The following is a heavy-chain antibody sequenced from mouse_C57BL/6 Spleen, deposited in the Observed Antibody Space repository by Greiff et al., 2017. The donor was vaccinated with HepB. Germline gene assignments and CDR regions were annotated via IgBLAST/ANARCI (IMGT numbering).Heavy chain of an antibody. D-gene: IGHD1-1*01. CDR1: GYTFTSYW. CDR2: INPSNGGT. Sequence: QVQLQQPGTELVKPGASVKLSCKASGYTFTSYWMHWVKQRPGQGLEWIGNINPSNGGTNYNEKFKSKATLTVDKSSSTAYMQLSSLTSEDSAVYYCARGPLYYGSSYGYVDVWGTGTTVTVSS. CDR3: ARGPLYYGSSYGYVDV. J-gene: IGHJ1*03. V-gene: IGHV1-53*01.